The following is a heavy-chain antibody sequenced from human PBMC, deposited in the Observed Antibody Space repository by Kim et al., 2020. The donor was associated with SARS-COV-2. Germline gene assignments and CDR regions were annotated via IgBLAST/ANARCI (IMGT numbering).Heavy chain of an antibody. J-gene: IGHJ4*02. CDR2: MVDDGGHK. D-gene: IGHD1-1*01. CDR1: GFIFSAYG. V-gene: IGHV3-30*02. CDR3: AKRGLDAFDY. Sequence: GGSLRLSCAASGFIFSAYGMYWARQAPGKGLEWVALMVDDGGHKVYADSVKGRFTISRDSSENVLYLQMNSLRVEDTAMYYCAKRGLDAFDYWGQGTLVT.